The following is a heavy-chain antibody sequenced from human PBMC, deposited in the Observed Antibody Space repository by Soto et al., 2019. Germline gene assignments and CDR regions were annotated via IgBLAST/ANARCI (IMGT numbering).Heavy chain of an antibody. CDR1: EFDLSTHW. J-gene: IGHJ6*02. V-gene: IGHV3-74*01. CDR3: GRNMELHLGASLYYYDMDI. D-gene: IGHD3-22*01. CDR2: IDDDGSST. Sequence: GSLRLSCAASEFDLSTHWMHCVRQAPGSGLEWFSRIDDDGSSTRYADSGKCRFTISRDKANNIVYLEMTSLKTDDTAVNFFGRNMELHLGASLYYYDMDIWGPGTTVTVS.